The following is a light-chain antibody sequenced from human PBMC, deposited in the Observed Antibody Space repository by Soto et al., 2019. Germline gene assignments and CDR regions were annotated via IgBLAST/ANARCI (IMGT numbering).Light chain of an antibody. CDR1: QGISTS. Sequence: DIPMTQAPFSVSASVGDRVTITCRASQGISTSLAWYQQKPRKAPKLLIYDTSKLQSGVPSRFSGTGSGTDFTLTISSPQPEDFRTYYCQQAKNFPWTFGQGTKVEVK. V-gene: IGKV1-12*01. CDR3: QQAKNFPWT. CDR2: DTS. J-gene: IGKJ1*01.